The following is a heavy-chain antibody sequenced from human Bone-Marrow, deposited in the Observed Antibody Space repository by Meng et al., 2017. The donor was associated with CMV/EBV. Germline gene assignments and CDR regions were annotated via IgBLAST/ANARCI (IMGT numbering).Heavy chain of an antibody. CDR3: ARDGGYCSSTSCYDNDAFDI. Sequence: SETLSLTCTVSGGSIRSSSYYWGCIRQPPGKGLEWIGSIYFTGSTYYNPSLKSRVTISVDTSKNQFSLKLSSVTAADTAMYYCARDGGYCSSTSCYDNDAFDIWGQGTMVTVSS. D-gene: IGHD2-2*01. CDR2: IYFTGST. J-gene: IGHJ3*02. CDR1: GGSIRSSSYY. V-gene: IGHV4-39*07.